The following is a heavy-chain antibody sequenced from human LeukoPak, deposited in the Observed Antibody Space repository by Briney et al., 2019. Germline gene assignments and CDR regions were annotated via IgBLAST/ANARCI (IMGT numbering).Heavy chain of an antibody. Sequence: SETLSLTCTVSGGSISYDYWSWIRQSPGKRLDWIGYIHYSGATNYSPSLKSLVTISVDTSKNQFSLKLSSVTAADTALYYCATLRGASTAVFDSWGQGALVTVSS. D-gene: IGHD2-21*02. CDR2: IHYSGAT. J-gene: IGHJ4*02. CDR1: GGSISYDY. V-gene: IGHV4-59*08. CDR3: ATLRGASTAVFDS.